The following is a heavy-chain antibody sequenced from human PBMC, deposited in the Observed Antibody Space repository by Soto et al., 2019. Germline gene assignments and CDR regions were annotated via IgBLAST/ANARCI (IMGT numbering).Heavy chain of an antibody. D-gene: IGHD3-9*01. CDR3: SRVFRDFDWDYAFDI. J-gene: IGHJ3*02. CDR2: INSDGSST. CDR1: GFTFSSYW. V-gene: IGHV3-74*01. Sequence: GGSLRLSCAASGFTFSSYWMHWVRQAPGKGLVWVSRINSDGSSTSYADSVKGRFTISRDNAKNTLYLQMNSLRADDTAVYYCSRVFRDFDWDYAFDIWGQGTMVTVSS.